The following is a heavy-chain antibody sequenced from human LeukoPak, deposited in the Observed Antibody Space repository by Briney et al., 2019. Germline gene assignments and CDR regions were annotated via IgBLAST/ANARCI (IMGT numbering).Heavy chain of an antibody. CDR3: ARGILPSHCSSTSCVGDFQH. CDR1: VYTFTSYG. J-gene: IGHJ1*01. D-gene: IGHD2-2*01. CDR2: ISAYNGNT. Sequence: ASVKVSCKASVYTFTSYGISWVREAAGQGLEWIGWISAYNGNTNYAQKLQGRATMTTDTSTSTAYMELRSLRSDDTAVYYCARGILPSHCSSTSCVGDFQHWGQGTLVTVSS. V-gene: IGHV1-18*01.